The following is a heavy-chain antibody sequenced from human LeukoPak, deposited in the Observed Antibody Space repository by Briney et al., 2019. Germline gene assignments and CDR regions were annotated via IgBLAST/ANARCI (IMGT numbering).Heavy chain of an antibody. D-gene: IGHD6-6*01. CDR3: AGHEVEYSSSSEPFDY. J-gene: IGHJ4*02. Sequence: GRSLRLSCAASGFTFSSYAMHWVRQAPGKGLEWVAVISYDGSNKYYADSVKGRFTISRDNSKNTLYLQMNSLRAEDTAVYYYAGHEVEYSSSSEPFDYWDQGTLVTVSS. CDR1: GFTFSSYA. CDR2: ISYDGSNK. V-gene: IGHV3-30-3*01.